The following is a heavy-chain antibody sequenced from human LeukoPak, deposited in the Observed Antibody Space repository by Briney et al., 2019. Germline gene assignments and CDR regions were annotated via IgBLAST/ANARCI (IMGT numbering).Heavy chain of an antibody. D-gene: IGHD3-22*01. CDR1: GFTLSSYS. Sequence: GGSLRLSCAASGFTLSSYSMNWVRQAPGKGLEWVSYISSSSRTIYYADSVKGRFTISRDNAKNSLYLQMNSLRAEDTAVYYCAKDYSSGYYHCDYWGQGTLVTVSS. CDR2: ISSSSRTI. J-gene: IGHJ4*02. CDR3: AKDYSSGYYHCDY. V-gene: IGHV3-48*01.